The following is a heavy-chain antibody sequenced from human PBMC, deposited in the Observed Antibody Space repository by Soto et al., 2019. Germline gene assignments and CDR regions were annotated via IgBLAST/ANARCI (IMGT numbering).Heavy chain of an antibody. V-gene: IGHV4-39*01. Sequence: SETLSLTCTVSGGSVSSNSYSWGWIRQSPGKGLEWIGTIYSSENTYYNPSLLSRVTISVDTSKNEFSLRLSSVTAADTAVYYCARLNGYCVSTNCHVYYGRDVWGQGTTVTVSS. CDR1: GGSVSSNSYS. J-gene: IGHJ6*02. CDR2: IYSSENT. D-gene: IGHD2-2*03. CDR3: ARLNGYCVSTNCHVYYGRDV.